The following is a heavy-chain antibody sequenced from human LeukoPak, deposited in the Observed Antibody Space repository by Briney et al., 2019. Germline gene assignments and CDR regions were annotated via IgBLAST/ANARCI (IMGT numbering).Heavy chain of an antibody. V-gene: IGHV4-30-4*01. J-gene: IGHJ4*02. CDR3: ASTDSSSWAYFDY. CDR1: GDSISRGDFY. D-gene: IGHD6-13*01. Sequence: SETLSLTCTVSGDSISRGDFYWSWIRQPPGKGLEWIGFIYYSGSTYYNPSLKSRLTISVDTSKNQFSLRLSSVTAADTAVYYCASTDSSSWAYFDYWGQGTLVTVSS. CDR2: IYYSGST.